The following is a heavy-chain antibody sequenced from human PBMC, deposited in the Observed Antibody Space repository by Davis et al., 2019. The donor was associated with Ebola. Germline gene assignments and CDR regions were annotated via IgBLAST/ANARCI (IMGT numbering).Heavy chain of an antibody. Sequence: GESLKISCAASGFTFSSYFMNWVRQAPGKGLEWVSYISSSSSTIYYADSVKGRFTISRDNAKNSLYLQMNSLRDEDTAVYYCARGRNWFDPWGQGTLVTVSS. CDR1: GFTFSSYF. J-gene: IGHJ5*02. CDR3: ARGRNWFDP. CDR2: ISSSSSTI. V-gene: IGHV3-48*02.